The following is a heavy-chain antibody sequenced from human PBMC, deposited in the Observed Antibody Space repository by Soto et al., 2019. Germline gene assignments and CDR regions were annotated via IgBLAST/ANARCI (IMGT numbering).Heavy chain of an antibody. V-gene: IGHV1-18*01. CDR1: GYTFNSYG. D-gene: IGHD2-8*02. J-gene: IGHJ6*02. Sequence: QVQLVQSGAEVKTPGASVKVSCKASGYTFNSYGISWVRQDPGQGLDWMGWISAYNYNTNYAQKFQDRVTMTTDTFTSTVYMELRSLRYDDTALYYCARAGGRNHYCGLDVGGQGTTVTVSS. CDR2: ISAYNYNT. CDR3: ARAGGRNHYCGLDV.